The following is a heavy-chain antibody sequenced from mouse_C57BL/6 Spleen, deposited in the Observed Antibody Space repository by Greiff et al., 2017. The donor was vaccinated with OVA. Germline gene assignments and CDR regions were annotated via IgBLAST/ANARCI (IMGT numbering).Heavy chain of an antibody. CDR3: ARHYSNYRWAMDY. V-gene: IGHV1-50*01. CDR2: IDPSDSYT. J-gene: IGHJ4*01. D-gene: IGHD2-5*01. Sequence: QVQLQQPGAELVKPGASVKLSCKASGYTFTSYWMQWVKQRPGQGLEWIGEIDPSDSYTNYNQKFKGKATLTVDTSSSTAYMQLSSLTSEDSAVYYCARHYSNYRWAMDYWGQGTSVTVSS. CDR1: GYTFTSYW.